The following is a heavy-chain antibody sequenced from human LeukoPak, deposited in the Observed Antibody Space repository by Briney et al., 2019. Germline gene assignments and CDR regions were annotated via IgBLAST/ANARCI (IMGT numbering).Heavy chain of an antibody. V-gene: IGHV4-59*01. CDR1: GGSISSYY. CDR3: ARTTEAHSWRTRYDSYYMDV. Sequence: PSETLSLTCTVSGGSISSYYWSWIRQPAGKGLEWIGYIYYSGSTNYNPSLKSRVTISVDTSKNQLSLKLRSVTAADTAVYYCARTTEAHSWRTRYDSYYMDVWGKGTTVTVSS. J-gene: IGHJ6*03. CDR2: IYYSGST. D-gene: IGHD6-13*01.